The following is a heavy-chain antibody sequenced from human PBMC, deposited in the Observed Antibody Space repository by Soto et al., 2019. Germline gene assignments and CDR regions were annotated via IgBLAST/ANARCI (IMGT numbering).Heavy chain of an antibody. V-gene: IGHV1-69*12. CDR2: IIPIFGTA. CDR3: ARPLESREVDAAWGY. Sequence: QVQLVQSGAEVKKPGSSVKVSCKASGGTFSSYAISWVRQAPGQGLEWMGGIIPIFGTANYAQKFQGRVTITADESTSTAYVELSSLRSEDTAVYYCARPLESREVDAAWGYWGQGTLVTVAS. D-gene: IGHD5-18*01. CDR1: GGTFSSYA. J-gene: IGHJ4*02.